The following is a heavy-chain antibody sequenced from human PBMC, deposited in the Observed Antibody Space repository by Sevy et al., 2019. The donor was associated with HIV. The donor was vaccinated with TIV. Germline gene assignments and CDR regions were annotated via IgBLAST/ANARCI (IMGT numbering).Heavy chain of an antibody. CDR1: GYTFTGYY. V-gene: IGHV1-2*06. D-gene: IGHD1-26*01. CDR2: INPNSGAT. J-gene: IGHJ4*02. Sequence: ASVKVSCKASGYTFTGYYIHWVRQAPGQGLEWMGRINPNSGATNYAQKFQGRVTMTRDTSISSAYMELSRLRSDDTAVYSCASNSGSYPFDSWGQGTLVTVSS. CDR3: ASNSGSYPFDS.